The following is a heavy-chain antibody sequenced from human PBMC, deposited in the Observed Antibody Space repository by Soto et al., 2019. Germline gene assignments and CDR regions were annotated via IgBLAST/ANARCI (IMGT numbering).Heavy chain of an antibody. Sequence: PGGSLRLSCAASGFTFSSYAMSWVRQAPGKGLEWVSAISGSGGSTYYADSVKGRFTISRDNSKNTLYLRMDSLRAEDTAVYYCATCAPRTAMVPMDVWGQGTTVTVSS. CDR2: ISGSGGST. D-gene: IGHD5-18*01. CDR1: GFTFSSYA. V-gene: IGHV3-23*01. CDR3: ATCAPRTAMVPMDV. J-gene: IGHJ6*02.